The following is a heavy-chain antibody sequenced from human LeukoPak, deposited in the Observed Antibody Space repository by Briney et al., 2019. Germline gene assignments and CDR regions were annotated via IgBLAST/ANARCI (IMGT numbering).Heavy chain of an antibody. CDR3: ARRDYYDSSGPDPVY. V-gene: IGHV4-34*01. Sequence: SETLSLTCAVYGGSFSGYYWSCIRQPPGKGLEWIGEINHSGSTNYNPSLKSRVTISVDTSKNQFSLKLSSVTAADTAVYYCARRDYYDSSGPDPVYWGQGTLVTVSS. J-gene: IGHJ4*02. CDR1: GGSFSGYY. D-gene: IGHD3-22*01. CDR2: INHSGST.